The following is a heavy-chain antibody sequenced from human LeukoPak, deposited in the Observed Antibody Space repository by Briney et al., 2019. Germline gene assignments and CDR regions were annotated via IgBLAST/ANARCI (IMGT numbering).Heavy chain of an antibody. CDR1: GYSFTNHW. J-gene: IGHJ4*02. V-gene: IGHV5-51*01. Sequence: GESLKISCEASGYSFTNHWIAWVRQMPGKGLDWMGLIYPGDSDTRYNPSVQGQVTISADKSTSTAYLQWTSLRAADTAMYYCARHAVDYSLSSPWRYWGQGTLVTVSS. D-gene: IGHD6-6*01. CDR3: ARHAVDYSLSSPWRY. CDR2: IYPGDSDT.